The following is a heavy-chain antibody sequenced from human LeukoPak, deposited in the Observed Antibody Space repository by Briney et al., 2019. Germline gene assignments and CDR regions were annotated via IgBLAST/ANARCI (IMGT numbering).Heavy chain of an antibody. V-gene: IGHV4-59*12. CDR2: IYYSGST. Sequence: ASETLSLTCTVSGGSISSYYWSWIRQPPGKGLEWIGYIYYSGSTNYNPSLKSRVTISVDTSKNQFSLKLSSVTAADTAVYYCARRSGSGYYLIFDYWGQGTLVTVSS. D-gene: IGHD3-22*01. CDR1: GGSISSYY. J-gene: IGHJ4*02. CDR3: ARRSGSGYYLIFDY.